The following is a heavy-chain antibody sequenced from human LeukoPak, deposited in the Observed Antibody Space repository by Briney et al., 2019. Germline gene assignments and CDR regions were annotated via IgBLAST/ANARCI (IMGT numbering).Heavy chain of an antibody. CDR1: GFTFSSYE. J-gene: IGHJ6*02. Sequence: PGGSLRLSCAASGFTFSSYEMKWVRQAPGKGLEWVSYIDGSGSMIYYADSVKGRFTISRDNAKNSLYLQMNSLRAEDTALYFCARTYYYGVDVWGHGTTVTVSS. V-gene: IGHV3-48*03. CDR2: IDGSGSMI. CDR3: ARTYYYGVDV.